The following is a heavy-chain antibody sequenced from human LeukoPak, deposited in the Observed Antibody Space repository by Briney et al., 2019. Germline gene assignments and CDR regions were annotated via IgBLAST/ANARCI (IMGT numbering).Heavy chain of an antibody. D-gene: IGHD3-16*01. CDR1: GFTFDDYA. CDR3: VRGGVDY. Sequence: PGGSLRLSCAASGFTFDDYAMHWVRQAPGKGLEWVSGISWNSDSIGYADSVKGRFTISRDNAKNTLYLQMNSLRAEDTAVYYCVRGGVDYWGQGTLVTVSS. CDR2: ISWNSDSI. J-gene: IGHJ4*02. V-gene: IGHV3-9*01.